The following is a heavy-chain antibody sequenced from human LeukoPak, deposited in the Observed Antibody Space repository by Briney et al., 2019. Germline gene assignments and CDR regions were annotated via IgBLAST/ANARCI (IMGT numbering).Heavy chain of an antibody. CDR1: GYTFTSYD. Sequence: ASVKVSCKASGYTFTSYDINWVRQATGQGLEWMGWMNPNSGNRGYAQKFQGRVTMTRNTSISTAYMELSSLRSEDTAVYYCARGLLSYDFWSGYYSGARKYYYGMDVWGQGTRSPSP. CDR3: ARGLLSYDFWSGYYSGARKYYYGMDV. J-gene: IGHJ6*02. V-gene: IGHV1-8*01. D-gene: IGHD3-3*01. CDR2: MNPNSGNR.